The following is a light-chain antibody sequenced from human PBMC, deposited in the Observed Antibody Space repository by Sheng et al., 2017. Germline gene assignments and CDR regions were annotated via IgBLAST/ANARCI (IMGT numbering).Light chain of an antibody. Sequence: QSALTQPASVSGSPGQSITISCTATSSDFGTYNYVSWYQQHPGKVPKLLIYDVSHRPSGVSNRFSGSKSGNTASLTISGLQAEDEADYYCSSYTSSSTWVFGGGTKLTVL. CDR3: SSYTSSSTWV. J-gene: IGLJ3*02. V-gene: IGLV2-14*03. CDR1: SSDFGTYNY. CDR2: DVS.